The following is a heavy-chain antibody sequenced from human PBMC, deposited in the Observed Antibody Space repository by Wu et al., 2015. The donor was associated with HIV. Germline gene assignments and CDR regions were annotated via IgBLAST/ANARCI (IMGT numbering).Heavy chain of an antibody. Sequence: QVQLVQSGAEVKKPGASVKVSCKASGYTFTGYYMHWVRQAPGQGLEWMGWINPNSGGTNYAQKFQGRVTMTRDTSISTAYMELSRLRSDDTAVYYCARGYYYDSSGYWSLFDYWGQGTLVTVSS. V-gene: IGHV1-2*02. CDR1: GYTFTGYY. CDR2: INPNSGGT. J-gene: IGHJ4*02. D-gene: IGHD3-22*01. CDR3: ARGYYYDSSGYWSLFDY.